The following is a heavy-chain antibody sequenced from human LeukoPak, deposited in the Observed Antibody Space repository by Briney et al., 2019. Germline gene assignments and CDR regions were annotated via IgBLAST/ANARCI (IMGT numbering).Heavy chain of an antibody. J-gene: IGHJ4*02. D-gene: IGHD4-17*01. V-gene: IGHV5-51*01. CDR2: IYPGDSDT. CDR1: GYSFTSYW. Sequence: GESLQISCKGSGYSFTSYWIGWVRQLPGKGLEWMGIIYPGDSDTRYSPSFQGQVTISADKSISTAYLQWSSLKASDTAMYYCARQGHDYGDYPSYWGQGTLVTVSS. CDR3: ARQGHDYGDYPSY.